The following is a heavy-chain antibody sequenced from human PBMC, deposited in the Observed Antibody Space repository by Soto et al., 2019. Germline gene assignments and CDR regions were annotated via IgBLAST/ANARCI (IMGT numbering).Heavy chain of an antibody. V-gene: IGHV3-30*18. CDR3: AKGSEVARQELDY. J-gene: IGHJ4*02. D-gene: IGHD2-15*01. CDR2: ISSDGSDK. CDR1: GFTFSNFG. Sequence: QVQLVESGGGVVQPGRSLRLSCAASGFTFSNFGMHWVRQAPGKGLEWVAVISSDGSDKYYSDSVKGPFTISRDNSKNTLFLQMNSLRVEDTAVYYCAKGSEVARQELDYWGQGTLVTVSS.